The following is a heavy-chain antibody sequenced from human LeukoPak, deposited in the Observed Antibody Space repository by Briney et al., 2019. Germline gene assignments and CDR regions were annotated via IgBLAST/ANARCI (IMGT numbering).Heavy chain of an antibody. V-gene: IGHV3-21*01. CDR1: GFTFSSYS. CDR2: ISTSSSPI. J-gene: IGHJ4*02. Sequence: GGSLRLSCAASGFTFSSYSINWVRQAPGKGLYLLSSISTSSSPIYYASLVKGRFTSSRANAKTSLYLQINSLRAEDTAVYYCASSLTYYYGSGSYSDYWGQGTLVTVSS. D-gene: IGHD3-10*01. CDR3: ASSLTYYYGSGSYSDY.